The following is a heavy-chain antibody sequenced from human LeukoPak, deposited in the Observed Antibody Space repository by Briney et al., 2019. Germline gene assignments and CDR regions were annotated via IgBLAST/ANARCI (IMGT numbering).Heavy chain of an antibody. J-gene: IGHJ3*02. V-gene: IGHV1-69*04. CDR2: IIPILGIA. CDR3: ERVQGFCTTSSCYPRAFDI. Sequence: SVKVSCKASRGTFSRYAISWVRQAPGQGLEWMGRIIPILGIANYAQKFQGRVTITADKSTSTAYTELSSLRSEETAVYDCERVQGFCTTSSCYPRAFDIWGQGTVVSVSS. D-gene: IGHD2-2*01. CDR1: RGTFSRYA.